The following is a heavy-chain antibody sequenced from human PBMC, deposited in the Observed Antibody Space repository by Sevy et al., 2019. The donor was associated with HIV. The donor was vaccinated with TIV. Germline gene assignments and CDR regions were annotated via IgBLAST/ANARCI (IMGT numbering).Heavy chain of an antibody. D-gene: IGHD2-21*01. Sequence: SETLSLTCTVSGDSIISSHWWSWFRQTPGKGLEWIGDMYHRGTTNYNPSLKTRVIISVDKSKNQFFLKLTSVTAADTAVYYCAGAAGTDILGYYFGSWGQGSSVTVSS. V-gene: IGHV4-4*02. CDR3: AGAAGTDILGYYFGS. CDR2: MYHRGTT. CDR1: GDSIISSHW. J-gene: IGHJ4*02.